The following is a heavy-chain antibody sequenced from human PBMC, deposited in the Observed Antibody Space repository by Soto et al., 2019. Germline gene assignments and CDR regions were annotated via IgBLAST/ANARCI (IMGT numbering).Heavy chain of an antibody. V-gene: IGHV4-4*02. Sequence: QVQLQESGPGLMKPSGTLSLTCAVSGGSISANWWSWVRQPPGKGLEWIGEIYHNGRTNYNPSLKNRVTMSVDKSQNYFSLNLTSVTAADTAVYYCARLIAVSGTRGFDFWGQGTLVTVSS. CDR1: GGSISANW. D-gene: IGHD6-19*01. CDR2: IYHNGRT. CDR3: ARLIAVSGTRGFDF. J-gene: IGHJ4*02.